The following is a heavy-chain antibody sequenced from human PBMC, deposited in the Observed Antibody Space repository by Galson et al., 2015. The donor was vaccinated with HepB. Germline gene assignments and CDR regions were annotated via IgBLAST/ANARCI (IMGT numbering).Heavy chain of an antibody. Sequence: SLRLSCAASGFTFSSYGMHWVRQAPGKGLEWVAVISYDGSNKYYADSVKGRFTICRDNSKNTLYLQMNHLRAEDTAVYYCAKDRRAAAHEFSSSSGMDVWGQGTTVTVSS. D-gene: IGHD6-6*01. CDR3: AKDRRAAAHEFSSSSGMDV. CDR2: ISYDGSNK. V-gene: IGHV3-30*18. J-gene: IGHJ6*02. CDR1: GFTFSSYG.